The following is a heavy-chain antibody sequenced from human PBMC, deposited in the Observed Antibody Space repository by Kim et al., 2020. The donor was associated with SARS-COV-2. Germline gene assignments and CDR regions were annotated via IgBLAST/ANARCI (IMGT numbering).Heavy chain of an antibody. D-gene: IGHD2-21*01. V-gene: IGHV3-23*01. J-gene: IGHJ4*02. Sequence: YYSDSVRGRFTISRDNSRNTLFLEVRYLTVEDTALYYCARRSRLAPFYFDYWGRGALLTVSS. CDR3: ARRSRLAPFYFDY.